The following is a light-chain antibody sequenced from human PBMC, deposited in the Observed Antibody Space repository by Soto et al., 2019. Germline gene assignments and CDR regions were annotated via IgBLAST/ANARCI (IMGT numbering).Light chain of an antibody. J-gene: IGKJ3*01. CDR1: QSISSY. CDR3: HQRSTWPFT. CDR2: DAS. V-gene: IGKV3-11*01. Sequence: EIVLTQSPATLSLSPGERATLSCRASQSISSYLAWYQQKPDQAPRLLIYDASNGATGIPARFSGSGSGTDFTLTISSLEPEDFAVYYCHQRSTWPFTFGPGPKVDIK.